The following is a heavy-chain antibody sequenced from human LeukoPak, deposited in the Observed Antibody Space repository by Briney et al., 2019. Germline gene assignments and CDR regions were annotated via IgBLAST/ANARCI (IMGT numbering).Heavy chain of an antibody. CDR2: IYHSGTT. CDR1: GYSITSSSW. D-gene: IGHD3-10*01. J-gene: IGHJ4*02. CDR3: ARKENVYYYFDY. V-gene: IGHV4-28*01. Sequence: PSDTLSLTCAVSGYSITSSSWWGGIRQPPGKGLEWIGYIYHSGTTYYNPSLQSRVTMSVDTSKNQFSLKLSSVTAVDTAVYYCARKENVYYYFDYWGQGTLVTVSS.